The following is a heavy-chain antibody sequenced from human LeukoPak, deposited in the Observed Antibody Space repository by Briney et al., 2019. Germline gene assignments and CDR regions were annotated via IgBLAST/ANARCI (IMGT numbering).Heavy chain of an antibody. V-gene: IGHV1-8*01. D-gene: IGHD1-26*01. J-gene: IGHJ4*02. CDR2: MNPKSGNT. CDR1: GYTFTSYD. Sequence: ASVKVSCKASGYTFTSYDINWVRQPTAQGLEWMGWMNPKSGNTGYAQKFQGRVTMTRDTSISTAYMELGNLRSEDTAVYYCARVTGSIDYWGQGTLVTVSS. CDR3: ARVTGSIDY.